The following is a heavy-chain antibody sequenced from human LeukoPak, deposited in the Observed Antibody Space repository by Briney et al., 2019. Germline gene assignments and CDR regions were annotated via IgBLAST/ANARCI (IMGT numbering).Heavy chain of an antibody. CDR1: GGTFSSYA. V-gene: IGHV1-69*04. D-gene: IGHD5-24*01. Sequence: WASVKVSCKASGGTFSSYAISWVRQAPGQGLEWMGRIIPIFGIANYAQKFQGRVTITADKSTSTAYMELSSLRSEDTAVYYCAREIDGYNIYFDYWGQGTLVTVPS. CDR3: AREIDGYNIYFDY. CDR2: IIPIFGIA. J-gene: IGHJ4*02.